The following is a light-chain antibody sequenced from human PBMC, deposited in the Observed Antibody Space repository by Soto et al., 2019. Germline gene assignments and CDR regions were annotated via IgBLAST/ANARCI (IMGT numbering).Light chain of an antibody. J-gene: IGLJ1*01. Sequence: QSALPQPASVSGSPGQSITISCTGTSSDVGCYNFVSWYQQHPGKAPQLMVYEVSKRPSGVSNRFSVSKYGNTASLTISGLQAEDEADYCCCSYAGSSTFFYVFGTGTKLTVL. V-gene: IGLV2-23*02. CDR2: EVS. CDR1: SSDVGCYNF. CDR3: CSYAGSSTFFYV.